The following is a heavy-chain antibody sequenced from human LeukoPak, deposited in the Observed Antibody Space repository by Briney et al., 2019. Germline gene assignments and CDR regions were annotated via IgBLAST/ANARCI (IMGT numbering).Heavy chain of an antibody. CDR2: IYYSGST. J-gene: IGHJ3*02. V-gene: IGHV4-30-4*08. CDR1: GGSISSGDYY. Sequence: PSQTLSLTCTVSGGSISSGDYYWSWIRQPPGKGLEWIGYIYYSGSTYYNPSLKSRVTISVDTSKNQFSLKLSSVTAADTAVYYCARDGRYYYDRRPPKRAFDIWGQGTMVTVSS. CDR3: ARDGRYYYDRRPPKRAFDI. D-gene: IGHD3-22*01.